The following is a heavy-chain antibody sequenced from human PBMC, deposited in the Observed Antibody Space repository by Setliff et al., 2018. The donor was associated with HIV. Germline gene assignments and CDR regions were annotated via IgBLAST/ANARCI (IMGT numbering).Heavy chain of an antibody. CDR1: GYTFTSYG. Sequence: GASVKVSCKASGYTFTSYGISWVRQAPGQGLEWMGWISAYNANTNYAQKLQGRVTMTTDTSASTAYMELRSLRSDDTAVYYCARGLYYSDSSGYSLPAAFDIWGQGTMVTVSS. D-gene: IGHD3-22*01. CDR3: ARGLYYSDSSGYSLPAAFDI. J-gene: IGHJ3*02. V-gene: IGHV1-18*01. CDR2: ISAYNANT.